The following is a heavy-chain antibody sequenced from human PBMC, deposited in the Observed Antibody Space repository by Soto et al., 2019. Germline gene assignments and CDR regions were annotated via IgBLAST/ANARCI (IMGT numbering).Heavy chain of an antibody. CDR2: MNPNNGNT. V-gene: IGHV1-8*01. CDR3: ARDFTMVRGVMPSMDV. D-gene: IGHD3-10*01. J-gene: IGHJ6*04. Sequence: ASVKVSCKASGYTFTSYDINWVRQATGQRLEWMGWMNPNNGNTRYSQKFQGRVTITRDTSTSTAYMELSSLRSEDTAVYYCARDFTMVRGVMPSMDVWGKGTTVTVSS. CDR1: GYTFTSYD.